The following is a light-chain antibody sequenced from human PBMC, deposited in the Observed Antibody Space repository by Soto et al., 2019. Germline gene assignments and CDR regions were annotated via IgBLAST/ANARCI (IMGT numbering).Light chain of an antibody. CDR1: NNDVGAYPY. V-gene: IGLV2-14*01. J-gene: IGLJ2*01. Sequence: QSVLTRPASVSGSPGQSITISCTGTNNDVGAYPYVSWYQQHPGTAPKLVTYEVTHRPSGISDRFSGSKSGNTASLTISGLQAEDESDYYCSSFATSGTTVIFGGGTKLTVL. CDR2: EVT. CDR3: SSFATSGTTVI.